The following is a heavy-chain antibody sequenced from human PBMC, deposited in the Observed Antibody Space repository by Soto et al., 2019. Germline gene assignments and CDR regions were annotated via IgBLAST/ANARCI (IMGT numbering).Heavy chain of an antibody. Sequence: GGSLRLSCAASGFTFSSYAMHWVRQAPGKGLEWVAVISYDGSNKYYADSLKGRFTISRDNSKNTLYLQMNSLRAEDTAVYYCARVFYCISTSCYVGRYYFDYWGQGTLVTVSS. CDR2: ISYDGSNK. CDR3: ARVFYCISTSCYVGRYYFDY. D-gene: IGHD2-2*01. V-gene: IGHV3-30-3*01. J-gene: IGHJ4*02. CDR1: GFTFSSYA.